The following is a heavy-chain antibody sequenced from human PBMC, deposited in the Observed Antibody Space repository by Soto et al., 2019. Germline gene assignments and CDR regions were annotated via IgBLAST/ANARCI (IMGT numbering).Heavy chain of an antibody. CDR2: ISAYNDNT. V-gene: IGHV1-18*04. Sequence: ASVKVSCKASGYTFTSYGISWVRQAPAQGLDWIGWISAYNDNTNYAQKLQGRVTMTTDKSTSPAYMELRSVRSDDTAVDYCATLFSSSSGSSWFDPWGQGTLVTVSS. J-gene: IGHJ5*02. CDR1: GYTFTSYG. CDR3: ATLFSSSSGSSWFDP. D-gene: IGHD6-6*01.